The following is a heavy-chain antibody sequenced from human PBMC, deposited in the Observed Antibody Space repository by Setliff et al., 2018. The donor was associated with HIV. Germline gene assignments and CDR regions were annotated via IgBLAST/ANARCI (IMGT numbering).Heavy chain of an antibody. CDR1: GGSFSSYA. CDR2: IIPIFGTA. J-gene: IGHJ3*02. D-gene: IGHD2-21*02. V-gene: IGHV1-69*13. Sequence: SVKVSCKASGGSFSSYAITWVRQAPGQRLEWMGGIIPIFGTANYAQKFQGRVTITADESTSTAYMELSSLTSEDTAVYYCARIYCGGDCYPPNDAFDIWGQGTMVTVSS. CDR3: ARIYCGGDCYPPNDAFDI.